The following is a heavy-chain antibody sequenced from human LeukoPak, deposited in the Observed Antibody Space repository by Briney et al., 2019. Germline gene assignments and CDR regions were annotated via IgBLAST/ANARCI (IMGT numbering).Heavy chain of an antibody. CDR2: IYYSGST. V-gene: IGHV4-59*01. Sequence: PSETLSLTCTVSGGSISSYYWSWIRQPPGKGLEWIGDIYYSGSTNYNPSLKSRVTISVDTSKNQFSLKLSSVTAADTAVYYCARDPIVGATENYFDYWGQGTLVTVSS. J-gene: IGHJ4*02. CDR3: ARDPIVGATENYFDY. CDR1: GGSISSYY. D-gene: IGHD1-26*01.